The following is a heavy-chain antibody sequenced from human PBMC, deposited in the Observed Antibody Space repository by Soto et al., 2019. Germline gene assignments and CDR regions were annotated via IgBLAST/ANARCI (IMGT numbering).Heavy chain of an antibody. Sequence: QVQLVQSGAEVKKPGSSVKVSCKASGGTFSSYAISWVRQAPGQGLAWMGGIIPIFGTANYAQKFQGRVTITADESTSTAYMELSRLGSEYTSVYCCARVTGGVGYWGQGTLVTVSS. J-gene: IGHJ4*02. V-gene: IGHV1-69*01. CDR1: GGTFSSYA. CDR3: ARVTGGVGY. D-gene: IGHD3-9*01. CDR2: IIPIFGTA.